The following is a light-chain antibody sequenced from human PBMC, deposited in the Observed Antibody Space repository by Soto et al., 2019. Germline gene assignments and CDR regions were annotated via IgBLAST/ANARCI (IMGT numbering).Light chain of an antibody. CDR1: QSITNN. Sequence: EIVMTQSPASLSVSPGGRATLSCRASQSITNNLAWYQQKPGQAPRLLIYGASARATGIPARFSGSGSETEFTITISGLQSEDSAGYYCQHYNTWPPWAFGQGTKVEIK. CDR2: GAS. J-gene: IGKJ1*01. CDR3: QHYNTWPPWA. V-gene: IGKV3-15*01.